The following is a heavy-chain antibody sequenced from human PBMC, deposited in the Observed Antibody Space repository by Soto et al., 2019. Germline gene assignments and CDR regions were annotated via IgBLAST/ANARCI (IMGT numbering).Heavy chain of an antibody. Sequence: GGSLRLSCAASGFTFSSYGMHWVRQAPGKGLEWVAVISYDGSNKYYADSVKGRFTISRDNSKNTLYLQMNSLRAEDTAVYYCARPYVAGDSFGAYFDYWGQGTLVTVSS. J-gene: IGHJ4*02. CDR2: ISYDGSNK. CDR3: ARPYVAGDSFGAYFDY. D-gene: IGHD2-15*01. CDR1: GFTFSSYG. V-gene: IGHV3-30*03.